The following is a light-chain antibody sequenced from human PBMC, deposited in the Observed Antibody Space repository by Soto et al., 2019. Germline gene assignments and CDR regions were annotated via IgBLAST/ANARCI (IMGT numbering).Light chain of an antibody. CDR1: SSNIGAGYD. Sequence: SVLTQPPSVSGAPGQRVTISCTGSSSNIGAGYDVHWYQQLPGTAPKLLISGNNNRPSGVPDSFSGSKSGTSASLAITGLQAEDEADYYCQSTDSSLSGVVFGGGTKLTVL. V-gene: IGLV1-40*01. CDR3: QSTDSSLSGVV. CDR2: GNN. J-gene: IGLJ2*01.